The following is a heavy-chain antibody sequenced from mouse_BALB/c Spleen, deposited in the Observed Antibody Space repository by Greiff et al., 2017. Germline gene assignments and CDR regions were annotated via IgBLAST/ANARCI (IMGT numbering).Heavy chain of an antibody. Sequence: EVMLVESGPSLVKPSQTLSLTCSVTGDSITSGYWNWIRKFPGNKLEYMGYISYSGSTYYNPSLKSRISITRDTSKNQYYLQLNSVTTEDTATYYCARSPPYGNSGFAYWGQGTLVTVSA. J-gene: IGHJ3*01. CDR2: ISYSGST. CDR3: ARSPPYGNSGFAY. D-gene: IGHD2-1*01. CDR1: GDSITSGY. V-gene: IGHV3-8*02.